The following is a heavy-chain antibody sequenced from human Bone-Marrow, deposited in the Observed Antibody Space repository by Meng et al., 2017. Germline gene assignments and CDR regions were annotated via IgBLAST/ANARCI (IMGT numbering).Heavy chain of an antibody. CDR2: IYSGGST. D-gene: IGHD4-17*01. CDR3: ASGLRLTDDYGDYGGGHHDAFDI. Sequence: GESLKISCAASGITFSNYPMNWIRQAPGKGLEWVSVIYSGGSTYYADSVKGRFTISRDNSKNTLYLQMNSLRAEDTAVYYCASGLRLTDDYGDYGGGHHDAFDIWGQGTMGT. J-gene: IGHJ3*02. V-gene: IGHV3-53*01. CDR1: GITFSNYP.